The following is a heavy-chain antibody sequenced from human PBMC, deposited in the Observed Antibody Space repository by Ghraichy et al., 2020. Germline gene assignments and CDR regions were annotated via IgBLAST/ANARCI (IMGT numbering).Heavy chain of an antibody. V-gene: IGHV3-7*01. Sequence: GGSLRLSCGASGFSFSSYWMNWVRQAPGKGLEWVANIKQDGSEKYYADSVKGRFTISRDNAKNSLYLQMNSLRAEDTAVYYCARVPYGDYAWGYWGQGTLVTVSS. CDR1: GFSFSSYW. CDR2: IKQDGSEK. CDR3: ARVPYGDYAWGY. D-gene: IGHD4-17*01. J-gene: IGHJ4*02.